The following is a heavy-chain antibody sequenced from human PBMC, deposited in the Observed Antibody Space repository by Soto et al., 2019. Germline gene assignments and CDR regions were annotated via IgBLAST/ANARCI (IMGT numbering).Heavy chain of an antibody. CDR3: AIDILTGYYPHDAFDI. Sequence: ASVKVSCKASGGTFSSYAISWVRQAPGQGLEWMGGIIPIFGTANYAQKFQGRVTITADESTSTAYMELSSLRSEDTAVYYCAIDILTGYYPHDAFDIWGQGTMVTVSS. D-gene: IGHD3-9*01. V-gene: IGHV1-69*13. J-gene: IGHJ3*02. CDR1: GGTFSSYA. CDR2: IIPIFGTA.